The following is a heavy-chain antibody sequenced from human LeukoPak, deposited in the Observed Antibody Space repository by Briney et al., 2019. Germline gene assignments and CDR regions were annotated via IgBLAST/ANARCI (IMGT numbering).Heavy chain of an antibody. V-gene: IGHV1-18*01. CDR2: ICAYNGNT. J-gene: IGHJ4*02. CDR1: GYTFTSYG. CDR3: ARAASGGSYDDY. Sequence: ASVKVSCKASGYTFTSYGISWVRQAPGQGLEWMGWICAYNGNTNYAQKLQGRVTMTTDTSTSTAYMELRSLRSDDTAVYYCARAASGGSYDDYWGQGTLVTVSS. D-gene: IGHD1-26*01.